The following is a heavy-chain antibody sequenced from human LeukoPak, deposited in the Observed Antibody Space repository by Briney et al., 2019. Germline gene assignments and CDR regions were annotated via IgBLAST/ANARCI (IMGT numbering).Heavy chain of an antibody. D-gene: IGHD3-22*01. CDR1: GFTFSNYN. Sequence: GGSLRLSCAASGFTFSNYNLNWVRQAPGKGLEWLSYISRSGSGIYYADSVKGRFTISRDNAKNSLYLQMNSLRAEDTAVYYCARGAHRYYYDSSGYYHDAFDIWGQGTMVTVSS. V-gene: IGHV3-48*01. J-gene: IGHJ3*02. CDR3: ARGAHRYYYDSSGYYHDAFDI. CDR2: ISRSGSGI.